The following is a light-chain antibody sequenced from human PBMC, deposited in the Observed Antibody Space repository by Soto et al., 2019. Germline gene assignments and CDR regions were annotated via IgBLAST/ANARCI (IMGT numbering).Light chain of an antibody. J-gene: IGLJ7*01. CDR3: QSYDSSLSGAV. Sequence: QSVLTQPPSVCGAPGQRVTISCTGSSSNIGAGYDVHWYQQLPGTAPKLLIYGNSNRPSGVPDRFSGSKSVTSASLAITGLQAEDEADYYCQSYDSSLSGAVFGGGTQLTVL. CDR2: GNS. CDR1: SSNIGAGYD. V-gene: IGLV1-40*01.